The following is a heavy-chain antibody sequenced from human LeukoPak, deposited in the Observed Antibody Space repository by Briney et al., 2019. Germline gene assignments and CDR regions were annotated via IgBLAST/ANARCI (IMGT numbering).Heavy chain of an antibody. J-gene: IGHJ4*02. CDR3: AKEARITIFGVVTPFDY. D-gene: IGHD3-3*01. CDR1: GFTFSSYA. CDR2: ISGSGGRT. V-gene: IGHV3-23*01. Sequence: PGGSLRLSCTASGFTFSSYAMSWVRQAPGKGLEWVSAISGSGGRTYYADSVKGRFTISIANSKNTLYLQMHSLRAEDTAVYYCAKEARITIFGVVTPFDYWGQGTLVT.